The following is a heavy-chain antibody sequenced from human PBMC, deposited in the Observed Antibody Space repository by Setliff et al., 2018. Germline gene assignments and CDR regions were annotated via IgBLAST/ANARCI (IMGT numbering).Heavy chain of an antibody. J-gene: IGHJ6*03. Sequence: PSETLSLTCAAYGGTFSDYHWTWIRQPAGKGLEWIGHIYTTGSTNYNPSLKSRVTMSVDTSMNQFSLKLSSVTAADTAVYYCARAISGWYSAHYYYMDVWGKGTTVTVSS. D-gene: IGHD6-19*01. CDR2: IYTTGST. V-gene: IGHV4-59*10. CDR3: ARAISGWYSAHYYYMDV. CDR1: GGTFSDYH.